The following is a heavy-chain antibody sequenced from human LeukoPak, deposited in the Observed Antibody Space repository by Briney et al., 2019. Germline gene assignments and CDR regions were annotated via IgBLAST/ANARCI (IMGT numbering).Heavy chain of an antibody. CDR3: AKLDYGGNGDY. CDR1: GFTFSSYA. V-gene: IGHV3-30*02. CDR2: IRHDGSDK. D-gene: IGHD4-23*01. Sequence: GGSLRLSCAASGFTFSSYAMSWVRQAPGKGLEWVAFIRHDGSDKYHADSVKGRFTISRDDSKNTLYLQMDSLRAEDMAVYYCAKLDYGGNGDYWGQGTLVTVSS. J-gene: IGHJ4*02.